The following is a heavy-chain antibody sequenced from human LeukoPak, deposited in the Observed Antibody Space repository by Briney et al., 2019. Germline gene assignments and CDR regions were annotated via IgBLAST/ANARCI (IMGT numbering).Heavy chain of an antibody. J-gene: IGHJ4*02. V-gene: IGHV4-30-4*01. CDR1: GGSISSGDYY. CDR2: IYYSGST. CDR3: ARGHSGYDYYFDY. Sequence: TSSETLSLTCTVSGGSISSGDYYWSWIRQPPGKGLEWIGYIYYSGSTYYNPSLKSRVTISVDTSKNQFSLKLSSVTAADTAVYYCARGHSGYDYYFDYWGQGTLVTVS. D-gene: IGHD5-12*01.